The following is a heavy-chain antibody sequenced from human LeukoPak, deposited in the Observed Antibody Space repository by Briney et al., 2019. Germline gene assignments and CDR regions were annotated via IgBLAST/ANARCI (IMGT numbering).Heavy chain of an antibody. CDR1: GFTFSSYA. J-gene: IGHJ5*02. CDR3: AKVRYFDWLSPFNWFDP. CDR2: ISGSGGST. Sequence: GGSLRLSCAASGFTFSSYAMSWVRQAPGKGLEWVSGISGSGGSTDYADSVKGRFTISRDNSKNTLYLQMNSLRAEDTAVYYCAKVRYFDWLSPFNWFDPWGQGTLVTVSS. V-gene: IGHV3-23*01. D-gene: IGHD3-9*01.